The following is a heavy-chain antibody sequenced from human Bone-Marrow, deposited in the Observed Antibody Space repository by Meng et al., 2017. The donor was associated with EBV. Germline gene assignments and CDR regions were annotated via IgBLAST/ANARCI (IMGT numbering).Heavy chain of an antibody. J-gene: IGHJ4*02. CDR3: ARDMGDRGSFDY. V-gene: IGHV3-33*01. CDR1: GFTFSSYD. CDR2: IWYDGSNK. Sequence: QVQLVESGGGVVQPGRSLRCSCAASGFTFSSYDMHWVRQAPGKGLEWVAVIWYDGSNKYYADSVKGRFTISRDNSKNTLYLQMNSLRAEDTAVYYCARDMGDRGSFDYWGQGTLVTVSS. D-gene: IGHD2-21*02.